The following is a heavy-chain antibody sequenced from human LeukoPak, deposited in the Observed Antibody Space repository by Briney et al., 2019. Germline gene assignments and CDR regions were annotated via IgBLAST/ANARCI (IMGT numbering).Heavy chain of an antibody. CDR1: GFSFNMFP. Sequence: PGGSLRLSCAASGFSFNMFPMHWVRQAPGKGLECVAVISYDGNNKYYADSVNGRSTISRDNSKNTLFLQMNSLRTEDTAIYHCARGGNWGYFDYWGQGTLVTVSS. CDR2: ISYDGNNK. D-gene: IGHD7-27*01. CDR3: ARGGNWGYFDY. V-gene: IGHV3-30*04. J-gene: IGHJ4*02.